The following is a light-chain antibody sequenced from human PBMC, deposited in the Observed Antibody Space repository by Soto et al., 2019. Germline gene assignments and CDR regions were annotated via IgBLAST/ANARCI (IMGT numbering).Light chain of an antibody. CDR1: QGINTY. CDR3: QKYNSDPRT. CDR2: AAS. V-gene: IGKV1-27*01. Sequence: DIQMTQSPSSLSASIGDRLTITCRASQGINTYLAWYQQKPGRAPQLLIYAASALHSGVPSRFSGSGSGTDFTLTIASLQPEDVATYYCQKYNSDPRTFGQGTKVEIK. J-gene: IGKJ1*01.